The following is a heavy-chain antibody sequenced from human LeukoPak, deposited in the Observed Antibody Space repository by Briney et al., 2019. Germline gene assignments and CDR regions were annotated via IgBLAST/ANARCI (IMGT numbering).Heavy chain of an antibody. CDR1: GYTFTSYG. V-gene: IGHV1-18*01. CDR3: ARERSYDYVWGSYRLWGY. Sequence: ASVKVSCKASGYTFTSYGISWVRQAPGQGLEWMGWISAYNGNTNYAQKLQGRVTMTTDTSTSTAYMELRSLRSDNTAVYYCARERSYDYVWGSYRLWGYWGQGTLVTVSS. J-gene: IGHJ4*02. D-gene: IGHD3-16*02. CDR2: ISAYNGNT.